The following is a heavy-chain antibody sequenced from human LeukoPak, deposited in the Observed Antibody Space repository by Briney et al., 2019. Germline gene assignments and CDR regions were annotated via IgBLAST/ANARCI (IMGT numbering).Heavy chain of an antibody. J-gene: IGHJ4*02. V-gene: IGHV1-69*13. CDR1: GGTFSSYA. Sequence: ASVTVSCKASGGTFSSYAISWVRQAPGQGLEWMGGIIPIFGTANYAQKCQGRVTITADESTSTAYMELSSLRSEDTAVYYCARGRGDYSSSWYEPFDYWGQGTLVTVSS. CDR2: IIPIFGTA. CDR3: ARGRGDYSSSWYEPFDY. D-gene: IGHD6-13*01.